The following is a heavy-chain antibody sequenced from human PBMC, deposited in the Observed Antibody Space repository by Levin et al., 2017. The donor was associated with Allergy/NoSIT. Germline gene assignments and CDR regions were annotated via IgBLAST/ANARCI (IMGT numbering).Heavy chain of an antibody. V-gene: IGHV3-9*01. Sequence: PGGSLRLSCAASGFTFDDYAMHWVRQAPGKGLEWVSGISWNSGSIGYADSVKGRFTISRDNAKNSLYLQMNSLRAEDTALYYCAKDIGGGIIAAVFDYWGQGTLVTVSS. CDR2: ISWNSGSI. CDR1: GFTFDDYA. CDR3: AKDIGGGIIAAVFDY. D-gene: IGHD6-25*01. J-gene: IGHJ4*02.